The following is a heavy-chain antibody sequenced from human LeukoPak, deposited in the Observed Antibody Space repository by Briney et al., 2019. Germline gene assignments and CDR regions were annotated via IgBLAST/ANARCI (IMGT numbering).Heavy chain of an antibody. CDR2: IIPIFGTA. CDR1: GGTFSSYA. V-gene: IGHV1-69*13. CDR3: ARDSGRRDFWSGYAFDY. J-gene: IGHJ4*02. D-gene: IGHD3-3*01. Sequence: ASVKVSCKASGGTFSSYAISWVRQAPGQGLEWIGGIIPIFGTANYAQKFQGRVTITADESTSTAYMELSSLRSEDTAVYYCARDSGRRDFWSGYAFDYWGQGTLVTVSS.